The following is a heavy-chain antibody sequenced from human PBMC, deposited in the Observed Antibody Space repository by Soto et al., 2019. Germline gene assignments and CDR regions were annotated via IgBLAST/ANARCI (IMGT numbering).Heavy chain of an antibody. V-gene: IGHV1-8*02. D-gene: IGHD1-20*01. CDR3: ARGITQGFDY. CDR2: MSPSSGNT. CDR1: GYNFNTYD. Sequence: QVQLVQSGAEVEKPGASVKVSCQASGYNFNTYDINWVRQATGQGLEWMGWMSPSSGNTAYSPKFQGRVTMTSDTSVSTAYMELNGLTSDDTAVYYCARGITQGFDYWGQGTPVTVSS. J-gene: IGHJ4*02.